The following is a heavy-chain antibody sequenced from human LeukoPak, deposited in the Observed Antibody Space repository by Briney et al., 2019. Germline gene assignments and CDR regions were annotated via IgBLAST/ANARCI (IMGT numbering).Heavy chain of an antibody. V-gene: IGHV3-7*01. CDR2: MKQDGSEK. CDR1: GFTFSSYW. CDR3: ARALYYYDSSGYPSDY. Sequence: GGSLRLSCAASGFTFSSYWMSWVRQAPGKGLEWVANMKQDGSEKYYVDSVKGRFTISRDNSKNTLYLQMNSLRAEDTAVYYCARALYYYDSSGYPSDYWGQGTLVTVSS. D-gene: IGHD3-22*01. J-gene: IGHJ4*02.